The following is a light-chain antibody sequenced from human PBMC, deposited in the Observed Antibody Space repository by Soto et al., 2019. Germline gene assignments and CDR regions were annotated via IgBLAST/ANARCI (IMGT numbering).Light chain of an antibody. J-gene: IGKJ4*01. CDR2: GAL. CDR1: QTVSSRF. CDR3: QQYATSPLT. V-gene: IGKV3-20*01. Sequence: DIVLPQSPSTLSLSPWERATLSCRASQTVSSRFLAWYQQKPGQAPRLLIYGALSRATGIPDRFSGSGSGTDFTLTISRLEPEDFALYYCQQYATSPLTVGGGTKVDTK.